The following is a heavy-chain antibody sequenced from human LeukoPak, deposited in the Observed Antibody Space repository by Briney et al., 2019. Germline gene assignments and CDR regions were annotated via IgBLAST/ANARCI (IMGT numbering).Heavy chain of an antibody. CDR3: ARSSAYYNEADI. D-gene: IGHD1-26*01. CDR1: GYTFINYY. CDR2: INPSGGST. V-gene: IGHV1-46*01. J-gene: IGHJ3*02. Sequence: GASAKVSCKASGYTFINYYMHWVRQAPGQGLEWMGIINPSGGSTTYAQKFQGRLTMASDTSTSTVYMELSSLRSEDTAMYYCARSSAYYNEADIWGQGTMVTVSS.